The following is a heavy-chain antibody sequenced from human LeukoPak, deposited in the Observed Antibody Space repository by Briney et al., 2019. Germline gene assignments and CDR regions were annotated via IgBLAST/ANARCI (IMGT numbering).Heavy chain of an antibody. V-gene: IGHV3-30*02. J-gene: IGHJ4*02. D-gene: IGHD5-12*01. Sequence: GGSLRLSCVASGFTFSNYGMHWVRQSPGKGLDWVAFIGSDGTKRYSADSVKGRFTISRDNSRNTLYLQMNSLKTEDMAVYYCAKGQHIVTTISQEGFEYWGQGTLVTVST. CDR1: GFTFSNYG. CDR3: AKGQHIVTTISQEGFEY. CDR2: IGSDGTKR.